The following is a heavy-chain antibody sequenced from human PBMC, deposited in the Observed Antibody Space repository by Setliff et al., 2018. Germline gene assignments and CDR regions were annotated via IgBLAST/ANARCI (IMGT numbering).Heavy chain of an antibody. Sequence: KTSETLSLTCAVYGGSFSGYYWSWIRQSPGKGLEWIGEINHSGSTNYNPSLKSRVTISVDTSKNQFSLKLSSVTAADTAVYYCARGLPYYDILTGYYRTPPDYWGQGTLVTVSS. CDR2: INHSGST. CDR1: GGSFSGYY. D-gene: IGHD3-9*01. CDR3: ARGLPYYDILTGYYRTPPDY. J-gene: IGHJ4*02. V-gene: IGHV4-34*01.